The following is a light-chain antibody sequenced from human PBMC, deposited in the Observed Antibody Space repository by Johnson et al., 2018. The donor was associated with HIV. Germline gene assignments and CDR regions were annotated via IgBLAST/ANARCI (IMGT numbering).Light chain of an antibody. V-gene: IGLV1-51*01. J-gene: IGLJ1*01. CDR2: DSN. Sequence: PSLSATPGQNITISCSGNSSNIGSNYVSWYQQLPGTAPKLLIYDSNKRPSGIPDRFSGSKSGTSATLGITGLQTGDEADYYCGTWDSSLTSGGIFGTGTKVTVL. CDR3: GTWDSSLTSGGI. CDR1: SSNIGSNY.